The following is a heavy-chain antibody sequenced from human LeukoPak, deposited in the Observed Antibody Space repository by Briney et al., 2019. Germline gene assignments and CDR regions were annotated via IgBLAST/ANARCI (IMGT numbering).Heavy chain of an antibody. D-gene: IGHD5-18*01. V-gene: IGHV4-59*08. J-gene: IGHJ3*02. CDR2: VHNNGET. Sequence: PSETLSLTCTVSGGSISSYYWIWIRQPPGKGLEGIAYVHNNGETKHNPSLKSRDTISVDTPNNQISLRLSSVTAADTAMYYCARQPAATAAFDIWGLGTMVTVSS. CDR1: GGSISSYY. CDR3: ARQPAATAAFDI.